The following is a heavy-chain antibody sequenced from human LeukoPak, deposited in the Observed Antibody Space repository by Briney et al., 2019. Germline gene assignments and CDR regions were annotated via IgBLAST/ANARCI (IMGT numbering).Heavy chain of an antibody. J-gene: IGHJ4*02. CDR1: GFTVSNTY. D-gene: IGHD6-19*01. V-gene: IGHV3-66*02. Sequence: GGSLRLSCVASGFTVSNTYMSWVRQAPGKGLEWVSLLSSGGTKFYADSVKGRFTISRGDSDNTLFLQMHSLRPEDTAVYYCVSGSPRYYFDDWGQGALVTVSS. CDR3: VSGSPRYYFDD. CDR2: LSSGGTK.